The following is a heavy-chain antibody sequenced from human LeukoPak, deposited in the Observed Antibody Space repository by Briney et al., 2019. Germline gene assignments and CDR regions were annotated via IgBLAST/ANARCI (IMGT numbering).Heavy chain of an antibody. CDR2: INHSGST. Sequence: SETLSLTCAVYGGSFSGYYWSWIRQPPGKGLEWIGEINHSGSTNYNPSLKSRVTISVDTSKNQFSLKLSSVTAADTAVYYCARDENGYVWGSFRAWGQGTLVTVSS. J-gene: IGHJ5*02. V-gene: IGHV4-34*01. CDR1: GGSFSGYY. CDR3: ARDENGYVWGSFRA. D-gene: IGHD3-16*02.